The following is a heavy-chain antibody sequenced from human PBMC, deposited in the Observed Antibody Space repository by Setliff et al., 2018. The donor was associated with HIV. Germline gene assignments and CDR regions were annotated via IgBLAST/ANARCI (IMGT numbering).Heavy chain of an antibody. CDR1: GASINSGSHN. D-gene: IGHD6-6*01. V-gene: IGHV4-39*01. CDR3: ARQGSSSSWDY. Sequence: SETLSLTCTVSGASINSGSHNWGWIRQPPGKGLEWIATLHYYNPSLKSRVTISTDTSKNQFSLKLSSVTAADTAVYYCARQGSSSSWDYWGQGTLVTVSS. CDR2: LHY. J-gene: IGHJ4*02.